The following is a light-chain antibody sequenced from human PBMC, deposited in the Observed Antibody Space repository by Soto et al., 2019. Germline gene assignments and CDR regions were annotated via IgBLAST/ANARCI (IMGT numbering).Light chain of an antibody. CDR3: LSYVSSYTFYV. V-gene: IGLV2-11*01. Sequence: QSALTQPRSVSGSPGQSVTISCTGTSGDVGGYRYVSWYQQHPGKAPKLMIYEFTNRPSGVPDRFSGYKSGNSASLTISGPQAEDEADYYCLSYVSSYTFYVFGTGTKVTVL. CDR1: SGDVGGYRY. CDR2: EFT. J-gene: IGLJ1*01.